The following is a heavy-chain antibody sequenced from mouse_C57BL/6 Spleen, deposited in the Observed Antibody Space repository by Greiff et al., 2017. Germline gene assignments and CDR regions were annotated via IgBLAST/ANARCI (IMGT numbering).Heavy chain of an antibody. CDR2: ISSCSSTI. CDR3: AREDWDGGFDY. Sequence: EVTLVESGGGLVKPGRSLKLSCAVSGFTFSDYGMHWVRQAPATGLEWVAYISSCSSTIYYADTVKGRFTISRDNAKNTLFLQMNSLRSEDTAMYYCAREDWDGGFDYWGQGTTLTVSS. D-gene: IGHD4-1*01. V-gene: IGHV5-17*01. CDR1: GFTFSDYG. J-gene: IGHJ2*01.